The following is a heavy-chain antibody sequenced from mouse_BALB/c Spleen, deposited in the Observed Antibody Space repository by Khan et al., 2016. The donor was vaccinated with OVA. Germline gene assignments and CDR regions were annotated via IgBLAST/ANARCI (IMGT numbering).Heavy chain of an antibody. J-gene: IGHJ3*01. Sequence: EVQLQESGPSLVKPSQTLSLTCSVTGDSITSGYWNWIRKFPGNKLEYMGYINYSGNTYYHPSLKSRISITRDSSKNQYYLQLNLVTTEDPATYYCAGYDSSFAYWGQGTLVTVSA. CDR2: INYSGNT. CDR3: AGYDSSFAY. D-gene: IGHD2-12*01. CDR1: GDSITSGY. V-gene: IGHV3-8*02.